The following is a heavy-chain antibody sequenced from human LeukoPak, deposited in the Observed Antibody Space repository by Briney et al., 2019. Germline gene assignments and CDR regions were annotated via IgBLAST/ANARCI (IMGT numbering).Heavy chain of an antibody. J-gene: IGHJ4*02. V-gene: IGHV4-59*01. CDR2: IYYSGNT. CDR3: ARGDDYKSTLFDY. Sequence: SETLSLTCTVTGGSISSYYWSWIRQPPGKGLEWIGYIYYSGNTNYNPSLKSRVTISVDTSKNQFSLKLSSVTAADTAVYYCARGDDYKSTLFDYWGQGTLVTVSS. D-gene: IGHD5-12*01. CDR1: GGSISSYY.